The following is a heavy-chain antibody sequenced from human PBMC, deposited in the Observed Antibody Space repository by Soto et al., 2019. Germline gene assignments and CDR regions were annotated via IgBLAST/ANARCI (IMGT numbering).Heavy chain of an antibody. J-gene: IGHJ5*02. CDR3: AKDWGSSGWYNWFHP. CDR1: GFTFSTSG. V-gene: IGHV3-30*18. CDR2: ISHDGGEK. Sequence: QVQLVESGGGVVQPGRSLRLSCAASGFTFSTSGMHWVRQAPGKGLEWVAMISHDGGEKYYTDSVKGRFTISRDTSKNTLHLQMDSLRDEDTATYYCAKDWGSSGWYNWFHPWGQGTLVIVSS. D-gene: IGHD6-13*01.